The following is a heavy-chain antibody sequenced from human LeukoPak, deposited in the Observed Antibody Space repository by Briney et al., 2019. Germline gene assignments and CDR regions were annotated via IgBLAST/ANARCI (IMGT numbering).Heavy chain of an antibody. V-gene: IGHV4-59*01. J-gene: IGHJ6*02. D-gene: IGHD3-10*01. CDR3: ARDAVLLDYYYGMDV. Sequence: SETLSLTCTVSGGSISSYYWSWIRQPPGKGLEWIGYIYYSGSTNYNPSLKSRVTISVDTSKNQFSLKLSSVTAADTAVYYCARDAVLLDYYYGMDVWGQGTTVTVSS. CDR1: GGSISSYY. CDR2: IYYSGST.